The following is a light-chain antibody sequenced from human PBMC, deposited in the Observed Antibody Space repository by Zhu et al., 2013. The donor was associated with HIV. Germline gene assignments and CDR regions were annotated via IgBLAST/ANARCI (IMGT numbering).Light chain of an antibody. J-gene: IGLJ2*01. V-gene: IGLV1-47*01. Sequence: QSVLTQPASASGTPGQRVTISCSGTSSDIGSYYVDWYQQVPGAAPKLLIYRNDQRPSGVPDRFSGSKSGASATLGITGLQTGEEADYYCGTWDSSLSAGVFGGGTKLTVL. CDR3: GTWDSSLSAGV. CDR1: SSDIGSYY. CDR2: RND.